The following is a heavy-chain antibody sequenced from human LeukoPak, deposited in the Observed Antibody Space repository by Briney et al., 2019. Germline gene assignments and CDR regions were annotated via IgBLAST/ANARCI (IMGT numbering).Heavy chain of an antibody. CDR3: ASAPLGRIAAAGTLGY. D-gene: IGHD6-13*01. J-gene: IGHJ4*02. CDR1: GGSFSGYY. CDR2: TNHSGST. Sequence: SETLSLTCAVYGGSFSGYYWSWIRQPPGKGLEWIGETNHSGSTNYNPSLKSRVTISVDTSKNQFSLKLSSVTAADTAVYYCASAPLGRIAAAGTLGYWGQGTLVTVSS. V-gene: IGHV4-34*01.